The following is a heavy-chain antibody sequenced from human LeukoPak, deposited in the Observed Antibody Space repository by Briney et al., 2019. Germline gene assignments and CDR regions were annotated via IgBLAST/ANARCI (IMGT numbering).Heavy chain of an antibody. CDR1: GGSFSGYY. Sequence: SETLSLTCAVYGGSFSGYYWSWIRQPPGKGLEWIGEINHSGSTNYNPSLKSRVTISVDTSKNQFSLKLSSVTAADTAVYYCARAHGHRGRGFDYWGQGTLVTVSS. CDR2: INHSGST. CDR3: ARAHGHRGRGFDY. V-gene: IGHV4-34*01. D-gene: IGHD3-10*01. J-gene: IGHJ4*02.